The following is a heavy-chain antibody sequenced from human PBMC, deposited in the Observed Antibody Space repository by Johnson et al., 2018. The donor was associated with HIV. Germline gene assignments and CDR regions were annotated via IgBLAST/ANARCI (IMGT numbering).Heavy chain of an antibody. CDR3: AKMEFDYSNDAAPLSLHDAFDI. CDR2: IWYDGSNK. Sequence: QVQLVESGGGVVQPGRSLRLSCAASGFTFSSYAMHWVRQAPGKGLEWVAVIWYDGSNKYYADSVKGRFTISRDNSKNTLYLQMNSLRAEDTAVYYCAKMEFDYSNDAAPLSLHDAFDIWGQGTMVTVSS. D-gene: IGHD4-11*01. CDR1: GFTFSSYA. J-gene: IGHJ3*02. V-gene: IGHV3-30*18.